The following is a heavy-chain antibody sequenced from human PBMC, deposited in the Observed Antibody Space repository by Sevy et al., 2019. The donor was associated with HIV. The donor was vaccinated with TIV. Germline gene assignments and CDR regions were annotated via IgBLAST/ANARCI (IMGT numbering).Heavy chain of an antibody. V-gene: IGHV3-30*18. CDR3: AKAHADCSGGTCYTAHYYYDMDV. Sequence: GGSLRLSCAASGFAFSDYAMHWVRQAPGKGLEWVAAISYAGFCSYFTDSVKGRFTVSKHNSKNTLYLEMNSLRAEDTAAYYCAKAHADCSGGTCYTAHYYYDMDVWVRGATVTIS. J-gene: IGHJ6*02. CDR2: ISYAGFCS. CDR1: GFAFSDYA. D-gene: IGHD2-15*01.